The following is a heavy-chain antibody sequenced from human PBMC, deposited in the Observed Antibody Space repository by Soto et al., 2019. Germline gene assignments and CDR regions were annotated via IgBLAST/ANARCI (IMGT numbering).Heavy chain of an antibody. J-gene: IGHJ6*02. CDR2: ISNSAIDT. CDR3: AKECFCSATSCQTWVEGYGLDV. CDR1: GFTFSHYA. V-gene: IGHV3-23*01. D-gene: IGHD2-15*01. Sequence: LRISCVASGFTFSHYAMTWVRQDPGKVLEWVSTISNSAIDTSFADSVKGRFTISRDNSKNTLYLQMNSLRAEDTAIYHCAKECFCSATSCQTWVEGYGLDVWGQGTTVTVSS.